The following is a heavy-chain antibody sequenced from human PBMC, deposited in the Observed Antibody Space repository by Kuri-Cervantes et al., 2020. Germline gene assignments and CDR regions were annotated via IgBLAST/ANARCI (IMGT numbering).Heavy chain of an antibody. Sequence: LSLTCAASGFTFSSYAMSWVRQAPGKGLEWVSGISWNSGSIGYADSVKGRFTISRDNSKNTLYLQMNSLRAEDTAVYYCAKTYYYDSSGYYWDYYYGMDVWGQGTTVTVSS. D-gene: IGHD3-22*01. J-gene: IGHJ6*02. V-gene: IGHV3-23*01. CDR2: ISWNSGSI. CDR3: AKTYYYDSSGYYWDYYYGMDV. CDR1: GFTFSSYA.